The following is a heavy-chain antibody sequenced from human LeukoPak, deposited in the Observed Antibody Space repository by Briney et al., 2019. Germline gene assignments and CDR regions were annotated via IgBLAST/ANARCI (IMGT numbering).Heavy chain of an antibody. CDR2: INSDGSST. D-gene: IGHD6-19*01. J-gene: IGHJ6*02. Sequence: PGGSLRLSCAASGFTFSSYWMHWVRQAPGKGLVWVSRINSDGSSTSYADSVKGRFTISRDNAKNTLYLQMNSLRAEDAAVYYCARASGGWNKYYYYYYGMDVWGQGTTVTVSS. CDR3: ARASGGWNKYYYYYYGMDV. V-gene: IGHV3-74*01. CDR1: GFTFSSYW.